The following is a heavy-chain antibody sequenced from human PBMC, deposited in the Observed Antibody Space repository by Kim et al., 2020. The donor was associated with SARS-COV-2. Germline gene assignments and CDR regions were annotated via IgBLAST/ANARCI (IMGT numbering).Heavy chain of an antibody. Sequence: FQGRVTTTRDTSASTAYMELSSLRSEDTAVYYCARSRYYDFWSGRYYFDYWGQGTLVTVSS. CDR3: ARSRYYDFWSGRYYFDY. J-gene: IGHJ4*02. V-gene: IGHV1-3*01. D-gene: IGHD3-3*01.